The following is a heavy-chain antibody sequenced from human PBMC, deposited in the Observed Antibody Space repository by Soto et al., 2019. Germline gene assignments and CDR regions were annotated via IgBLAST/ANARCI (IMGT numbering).Heavy chain of an antibody. J-gene: IGHJ6*02. CDR3: AREGVRGMEV. D-gene: IGHD3-16*01. CDR2: MNPNSGNT. Sequence: QVQLVQSGAEVKKPGASVKVSCKASGYTFTSYDINWVRQATGQGLEWMGWMNPNSGNTGYAQKYQGRVAMTRKASISRPYMALSSRGSDDKAEYYCAREGVRGMEVWGLGTAVTVSS. CDR1: GYTFTSYD. V-gene: IGHV1-8*01.